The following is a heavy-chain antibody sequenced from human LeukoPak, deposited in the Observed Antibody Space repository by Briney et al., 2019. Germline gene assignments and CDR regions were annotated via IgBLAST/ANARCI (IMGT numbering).Heavy chain of an antibody. J-gene: IGHJ4*02. Sequence: GGSLRLSCAASGFTFSGHWMSWVRQAPGKGLEWVAKIKPDGSDKYYVDSVKGRLTISRDNTKNSLYLQMDSLRADDTAVYYCTGDVWFSFDYWGQGTLVTVSS. D-gene: IGHD3-10*01. V-gene: IGHV3-7*01. CDR3: TGDVWFSFDY. CDR2: IKPDGSDK. CDR1: GFTFSGHW.